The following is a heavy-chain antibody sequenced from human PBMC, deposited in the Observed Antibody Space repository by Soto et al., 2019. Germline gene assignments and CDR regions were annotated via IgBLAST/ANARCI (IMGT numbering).Heavy chain of an antibody. V-gene: IGHV4-39*01. Sequence: SETLSLTCTVSGGSISSSSYYWGWIRQPPGKGLEWIGSIYYSGSTYYNPSLKSRVTISVDTSKNQFSLKLSSVTAADTAVYYCARDLAVADAKDYWGQGTLVTVSS. CDR2: IYYSGST. CDR1: GGSISSSSYY. J-gene: IGHJ4*02. CDR3: ARDLAVADAKDY. D-gene: IGHD6-19*01.